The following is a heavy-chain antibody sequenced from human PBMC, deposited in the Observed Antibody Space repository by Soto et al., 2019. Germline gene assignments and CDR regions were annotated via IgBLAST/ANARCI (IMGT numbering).Heavy chain of an antibody. CDR1: GGSISSYY. CDR2: IYYSGST. J-gene: IGHJ5*02. CDR3: ARGPRGIAAAVGPDP. V-gene: IGHV4-59*01. D-gene: IGHD6-13*01. Sequence: PSETLSLTCTVSGGSISSYYWSWIRQPPGKGLEWIGYIYYSGSTNYNPSLKSRVTISVDTSKNQFSLKLSSVTAADTAVYYCARGPRGIAAAVGPDPWGQGTLVTVSS.